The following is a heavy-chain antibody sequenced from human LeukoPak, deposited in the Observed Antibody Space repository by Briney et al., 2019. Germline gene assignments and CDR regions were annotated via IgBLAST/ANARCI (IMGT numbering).Heavy chain of an antibody. V-gene: IGHV4-59*01. Sequence: SETLSLTCAVSGXSISDYYGSWVRQPPGKRLEFIGYIYKSVTNYNPSLKSRVTISADTSKNQFSLRLTSMTAADTAVYYCASLPTFWGQGTLVTVSS. CDR3: ASLPTF. J-gene: IGHJ4*02. CDR2: IYKSVT. CDR1: GXSISDYY.